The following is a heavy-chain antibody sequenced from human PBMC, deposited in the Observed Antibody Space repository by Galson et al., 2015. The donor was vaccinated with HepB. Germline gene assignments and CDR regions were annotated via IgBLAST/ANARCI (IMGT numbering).Heavy chain of an antibody. Sequence: SLRLSCAASGFTFSSYWMSWVRQAPGKGLEWVANIKQDGSEEYYVDSVKGRFTISRDNAKNSLYLQMNSLRAGDTAVYYCARVGEGGAWLYYFDYWGQGTLVTVSS. V-gene: IGHV3-7*03. D-gene: IGHD3-10*01. J-gene: IGHJ4*02. CDR3: ARVGEGGAWLYYFDY. CDR1: GFTFSSYW. CDR2: IKQDGSEE.